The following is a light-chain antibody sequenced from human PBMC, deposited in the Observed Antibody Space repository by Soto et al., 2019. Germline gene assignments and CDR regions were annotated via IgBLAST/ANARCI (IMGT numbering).Light chain of an antibody. Sequence: QSVLTQPPSASGSPGQSVTISCTGTSSDVGTYNYVSLYQHHPAKSPKLMIYEVYKPPSGVPDRFSGSKSVNTASLTPSGLQAEDEADYYCSSYAGSSNYVFGTGTKLTVL. V-gene: IGLV2-8*01. CDR1: SSDVGTYNY. CDR2: EVY. J-gene: IGLJ1*01. CDR3: SSYAGSSNYV.